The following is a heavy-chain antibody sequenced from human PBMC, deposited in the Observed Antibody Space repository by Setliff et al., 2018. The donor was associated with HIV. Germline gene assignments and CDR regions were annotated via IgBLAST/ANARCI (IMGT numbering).Heavy chain of an antibody. CDR1: RDSINGHW. CDR3: AREYSSSSANWYFDL. D-gene: IGHD6-6*01. V-gene: IGHV4-59*11. Sequence: ETLSLTCTVSRDSINGHWWSWIRQPPGKGLEWTGSIHYSGITHYNPSLKSRLTMSVDTSKNQVSLKLSSVTAADTAVYYCAREYSSSSANWYFDLWGRGTLVTVSS. J-gene: IGHJ2*01. CDR2: IHYSGIT.